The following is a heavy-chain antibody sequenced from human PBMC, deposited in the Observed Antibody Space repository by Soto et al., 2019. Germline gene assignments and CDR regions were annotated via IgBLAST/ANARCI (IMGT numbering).Heavy chain of an antibody. CDR1: GFTFSGYP. D-gene: IGHD2-21*02. CDR2: ISYDGSNK. CDR3: ARSFDGVVTATKYYYNYGMDV. Sequence: QVQLVESGGGVVQPGRSLRLSCAASGFTFSGYPMHWVRQPPGKGLEWVAVISYDGSNKYYADSVKGRFAITRDDYKNRLYLQMDSLGPEDAAVYYCARSFDGVVTATKYYYNYGMDVWGRGTTVTVSS. J-gene: IGHJ6*02. V-gene: IGHV3-30*09.